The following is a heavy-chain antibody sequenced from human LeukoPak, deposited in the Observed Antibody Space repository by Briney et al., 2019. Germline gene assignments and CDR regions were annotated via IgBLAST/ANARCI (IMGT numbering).Heavy chain of an antibody. D-gene: IGHD3-16*01. V-gene: IGHV3-53*01. CDR2: IYDSGTT. Sequence: GGSLRLSCAASGFTVSNNYMSWVRQAPGKGLEWVSVIYDSGTTFYADSVKGRFTISRDNSKNTLYLQMNSLRAEDTAVYYCARDWGKTVGLEYWGQGTLVTVSS. CDR1: GFTVSNNY. CDR3: ARDWGKTVGLEY. J-gene: IGHJ4*02.